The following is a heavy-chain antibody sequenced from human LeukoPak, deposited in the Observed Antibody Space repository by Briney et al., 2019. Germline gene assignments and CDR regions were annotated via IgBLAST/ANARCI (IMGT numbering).Heavy chain of an antibody. J-gene: IGHJ3*02. CDR1: GGSFSGYY. V-gene: IGHV4-34*01. CDR2: INHSGST. Sequence: SETLSLTCAVYGGSFSGYYWSWIRQPPGKGLEWIGEINHSGSTSYNPSLKSRVTISVDTSKKQFSLKLSSVTAADTAFYYCARYIVSYPHDAFDIWGQGTMVTVSS. CDR3: ARYIVSYPHDAFDI. D-gene: IGHD1-26*01.